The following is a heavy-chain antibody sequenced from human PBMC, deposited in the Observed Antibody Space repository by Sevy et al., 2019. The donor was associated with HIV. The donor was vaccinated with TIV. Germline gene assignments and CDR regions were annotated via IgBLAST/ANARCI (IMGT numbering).Heavy chain of an antibody. CDR3: ATHAGIAAAGRVFDY. CDR2: PRNKADSYAT. V-gene: IGHV3-72*01. D-gene: IGHD6-13*01. Sequence: GGSLRLSCAASGFTFSDHYMEWVRRAPGKGLEWVGRPRNKADSYATEYAASVKGRFTISRDDSMNSLYLQMNSLKTEDTAVYYCATHAGIAAAGRVFDYWGQGSLVTVSS. CDR1: GFTFSDHY. J-gene: IGHJ4*02.